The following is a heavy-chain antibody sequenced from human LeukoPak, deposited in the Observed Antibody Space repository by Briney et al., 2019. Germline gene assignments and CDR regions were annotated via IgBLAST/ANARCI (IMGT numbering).Heavy chain of an antibody. V-gene: IGHV4-31*03. J-gene: IGHJ4*02. D-gene: IGHD2-2*01. Sequence: SQTLSLTCTVSGGSISSGGLYWGWIRQHPGKGLEWIGYIYHSGSTYYNPSLESRVTISVDTSTNQFSLNLTSVTAADTAVYYCARGNIVLVPVARPKAVFDYWGQGTLVTVSS. CDR3: ARGNIVLVPVARPKAVFDY. CDR1: GGSISSGGLY. CDR2: IYHSGST.